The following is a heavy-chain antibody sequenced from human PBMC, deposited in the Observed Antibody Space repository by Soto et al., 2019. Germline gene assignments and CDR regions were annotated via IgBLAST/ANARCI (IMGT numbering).Heavy chain of an antibody. CDR1: GDSVRNQY. CDR3: ARTLDYGHMDV. J-gene: IGHJ6*03. CDR2: IYRSGST. Sequence: SETLSLTCTVSGDSVRNQYWSWIRRPPWRGLEWIGYIYRSGSTKYNPSLKSRLTISVDTSKNQFSLKLSSVTAADTAVYYCARTLDYGHMDVWGKGTTVTV. V-gene: IGHV4-4*09. D-gene: IGHD3-16*01.